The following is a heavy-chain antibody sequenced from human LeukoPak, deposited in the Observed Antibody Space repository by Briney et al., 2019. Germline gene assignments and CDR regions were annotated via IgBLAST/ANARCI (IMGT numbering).Heavy chain of an antibody. Sequence: QAGESLRLSCTASGLTFSDYGMHWVRQAPGNGLEWVATIWYEERTKYYRDSVKGRFTISRDNSKNTIYLQMNSLRVDDTAVYYCAKEGIYMKSSLEDWGQGTLVTVSS. CDR1: GLTFSDYG. CDR2: IWYEERTK. V-gene: IGHV3-33*06. CDR3: AKEGIYMKSSLED. D-gene: IGHD5-12*01. J-gene: IGHJ4*02.